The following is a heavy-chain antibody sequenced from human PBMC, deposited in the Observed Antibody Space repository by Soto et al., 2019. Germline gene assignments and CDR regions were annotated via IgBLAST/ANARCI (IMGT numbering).Heavy chain of an antibody. CDR3: ARGVWVTDGGMNYYYYYMDV. D-gene: IGHD2-21*02. Sequence: QVQLVKSGAEVQKPGSSLRVSCEASGGTLSSYTFNWVRQAPGQGLEWMGRIIPVLNITNYAQNFKGRVTITADKSTSTVYMELSSLRSDDSAIYYCARGVWVTDGGMNYYYYYMDVWGKGSTVTVSS. J-gene: IGHJ6*03. CDR2: IIPVLNIT. CDR1: GGTLSSYT. V-gene: IGHV1-69*02.